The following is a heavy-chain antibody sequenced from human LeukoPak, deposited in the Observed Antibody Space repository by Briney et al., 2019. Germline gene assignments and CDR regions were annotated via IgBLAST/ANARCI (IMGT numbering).Heavy chain of an antibody. J-gene: IGHJ3*02. Sequence: SVKVSCKASGGTFSSYAISWVRQAPGQGLEWMGRIIPILGIANYAQKFQGRVTITADKSTSTAYMELSSLRSEDTAVYYCARDQGPPAGAFDIWGQGTMVTVSS. CDR1: GGTFSSYA. D-gene: IGHD1-14*01. CDR3: ARDQGPPAGAFDI. CDR2: IIPILGIA. V-gene: IGHV1-69*04.